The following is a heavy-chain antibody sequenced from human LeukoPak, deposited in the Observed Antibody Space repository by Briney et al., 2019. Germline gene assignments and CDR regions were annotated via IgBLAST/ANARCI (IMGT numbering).Heavy chain of an antibody. Sequence: SVKVSCKASGGTFSSYAISWVRQAPGQGLEWMGGIIPIFGTANYAQKFQGRVTITTDESTSTAYMELSGLRSEDTAVYYCARDGAPYSSSSIDYWGQGTLVTVSS. CDR2: IIPIFGTA. CDR1: GGTFSSYA. V-gene: IGHV1-69*05. D-gene: IGHD6-6*01. CDR3: ARDGAPYSSSSIDY. J-gene: IGHJ4*02.